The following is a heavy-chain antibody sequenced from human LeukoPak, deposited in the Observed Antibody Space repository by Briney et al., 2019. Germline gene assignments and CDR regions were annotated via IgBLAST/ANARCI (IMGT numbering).Heavy chain of an antibody. CDR2: IIPIFGTA. CDR1: GGTFSSYA. CDR3: AREVEGPGMAQTPDAFDI. D-gene: IGHD5-24*01. Sequence: ASVKVSCKASGGTFSSYAVSWVRQAPGQGLEWMGGIIPIFGTANYAQKFQGRVTITTDESTSTAYMELSSLRSEDTAVYYCAREVEGPGMAQTPDAFDIWGQGTMVTVSS. J-gene: IGHJ3*02. V-gene: IGHV1-69*05.